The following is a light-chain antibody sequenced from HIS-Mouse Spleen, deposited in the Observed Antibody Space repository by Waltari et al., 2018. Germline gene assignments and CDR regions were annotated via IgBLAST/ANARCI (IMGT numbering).Light chain of an antibody. J-gene: IGLJ2*01. V-gene: IGLV3-10*01. CDR3: YSTDSSGNHRV. Sequence: SYELTQPPSVSVSPGQTARITCSGDALPKKYAYWYQQKSGQAPVRVIYEDSKRPSGVPEGSSGSSSGTMAALTISGAQVEDEADYYCYSTDSSGNHRVFGGGTKLTVL. CDR1: ALPKKY. CDR2: EDS.